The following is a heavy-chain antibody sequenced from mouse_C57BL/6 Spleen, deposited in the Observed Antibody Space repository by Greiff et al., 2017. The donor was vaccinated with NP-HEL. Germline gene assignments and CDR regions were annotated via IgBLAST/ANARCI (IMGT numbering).Heavy chain of an antibody. CDR1: RFSLTSYG. V-gene: IGHV2-2*01. D-gene: IGHD1-1*01. CDR2: IWSGGST. CDR3: ARDYYGSRNAMDY. J-gene: IGHJ4*01. Sequence: QVQLQQSGPGLVQPSQSLSITCTVSRFSLTSYGVHWVRQSPGKGLEWLGVIWSGGSTDYNAAFISRLSISKDNSKSQVFFKMNSLQADDTAIYYCARDYYGSRNAMDYWGQGTSVTVSS.